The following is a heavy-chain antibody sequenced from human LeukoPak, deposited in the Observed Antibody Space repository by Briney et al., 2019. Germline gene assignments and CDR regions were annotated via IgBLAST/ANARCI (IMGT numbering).Heavy chain of an antibody. J-gene: IGHJ6*03. CDR3: ARDLAGYYYYYMDV. D-gene: IGHD6-19*01. Sequence: PGGSLRLSCAASGFTFSSYAMHWVRQAPGKGLEWVSVIYSGGSTYYADSVKGRFTISRDNSKNTLYLQMNSLRAEDTAVYYCARDLAGYYYYYMDVWGKGTTVTVSS. V-gene: IGHV3-66*02. CDR1: GFTFSSYA. CDR2: IYSGGST.